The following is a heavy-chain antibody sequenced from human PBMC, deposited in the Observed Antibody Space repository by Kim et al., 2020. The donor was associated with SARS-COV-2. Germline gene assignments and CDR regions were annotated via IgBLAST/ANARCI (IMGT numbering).Heavy chain of an antibody. Sequence: RFTISRDNAKNSLYLQMNSLRDEDTAVYYCARDNTPCSGGSCYFDAGFDPWGQGTLVTVSS. V-gene: IGHV3-48*02. CDR3: ARDNTPCSGGSCYFDAGFDP. D-gene: IGHD2-15*01. J-gene: IGHJ5*02.